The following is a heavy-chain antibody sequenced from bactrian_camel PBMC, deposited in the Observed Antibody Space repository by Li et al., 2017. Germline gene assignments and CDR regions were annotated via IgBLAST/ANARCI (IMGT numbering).Heavy chain of an antibody. J-gene: IGHJ4*01. CDR2: VNGGGDNT. Sequence: VQLVESGGDLVQPGGSLRLSCAASGFTFSSYAMSWVRQAPGKGLEWVAAVNGGGDNTYYADSMKGRFTIPRDNTKNTLYLQMNSLKPEDTAMYYCAPYACSVSWSWGQGTQVTVS. CDR1: GFTFSSYA. V-gene: IGHV3S31*01. CDR3: APYACSVSWS. D-gene: IGHD1*01.